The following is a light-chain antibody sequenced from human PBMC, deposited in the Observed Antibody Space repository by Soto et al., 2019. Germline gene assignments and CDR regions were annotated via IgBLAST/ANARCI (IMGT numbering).Light chain of an antibody. Sequence: EIVLTQSPGTLSLSPGERATLSFRASQSVSSSYLAWYQQKPGQAPRLLIYGASSRATGIPDRFSGSGSGTDFTLTISRLEPEDFAVYYYQQYGTSPVYTFGKGTKLEIK. CDR2: GAS. V-gene: IGKV3-20*01. J-gene: IGKJ2*01. CDR3: QQYGTSPVYT. CDR1: QSVSSSY.